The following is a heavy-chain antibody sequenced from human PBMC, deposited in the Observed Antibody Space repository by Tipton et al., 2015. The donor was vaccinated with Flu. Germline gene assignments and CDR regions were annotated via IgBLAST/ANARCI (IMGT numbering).Heavy chain of an antibody. CDR1: GGSISSSSYY. CDR2: IYYSGST. Sequence: TLSLTCTVSGGSISSSSYYWGWIRQPPGKGLEWIGTIYYSGSTYYNPSLKSRVTMSVDTSKNQFSLKLSSVTAADTAVYYCARLPRHYGDYPLDYWGPGIMVTVSS. D-gene: IGHD4-17*01. V-gene: IGHV4-39*07. J-gene: IGHJ4*01. CDR3: ARLPRHYGDYPLDY.